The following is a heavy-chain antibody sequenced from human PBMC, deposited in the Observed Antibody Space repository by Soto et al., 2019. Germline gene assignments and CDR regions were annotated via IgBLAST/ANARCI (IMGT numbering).Heavy chain of an antibody. CDR1: AFSFSSYG. Sequence: QVQLVESGGGVVQPGRSLRLSCAASAFSFSSYGMHWVRQAPGKGLEWVALISYDGRNKYYADSVKGRLTIARDNSKNKLYLQMNSLRAEDTAVYYGAKDREILGYCTSCVCYPLDYLGQGTLVTVSS. V-gene: IGHV3-30*18. J-gene: IGHJ4*02. D-gene: IGHD2-8*01. CDR2: ISYDGRNK. CDR3: AKDREILGYCTSCVCYPLDY.